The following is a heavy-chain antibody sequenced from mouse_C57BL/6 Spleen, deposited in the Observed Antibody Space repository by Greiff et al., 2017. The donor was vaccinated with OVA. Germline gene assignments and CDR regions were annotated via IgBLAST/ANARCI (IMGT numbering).Heavy chain of an antibody. V-gene: IGHV1-74*01. J-gene: IGHJ3*01. CDR1: GYTFTSYW. Sequence: QVQLQQPGAELINPVSTVKVSCKASGYTFTSYWMHWVKQRPGQGLEWIGRIHPSDSDTNYNQKFKGKATLTVDKSSSTAYMQLSSLTSEDSAVYYCAIDDSSGYRAYWGQGTLVTVSA. D-gene: IGHD3-2*02. CDR2: IHPSDSDT. CDR3: AIDDSSGYRAY.